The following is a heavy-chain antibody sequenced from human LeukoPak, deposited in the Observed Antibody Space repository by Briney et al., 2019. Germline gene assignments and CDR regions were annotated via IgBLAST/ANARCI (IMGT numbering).Heavy chain of an antibody. Sequence: GGTLRLSCAASGFTFSSYSMNWVRQAPGKGLEWVSSISSSSSYIYYADSVKGRFTISRDNAKNSLYLQMNSLRAEDTAVYYCARADRGPTYYDILTGYYMDYWGQGTLVIVSS. CDR2: ISSSSSYI. V-gene: IGHV3-21*01. J-gene: IGHJ4*02. CDR3: ARADRGPTYYDILTGYYMDY. CDR1: GFTFSSYS. D-gene: IGHD3-9*01.